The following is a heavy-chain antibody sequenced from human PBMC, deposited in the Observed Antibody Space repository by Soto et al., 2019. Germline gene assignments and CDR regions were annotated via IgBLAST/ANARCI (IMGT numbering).Heavy chain of an antibody. V-gene: IGHV3-30*18. Sequence: GGSLRLSCAASGFTFSSYGMHWVRQAPGKGLEWVAVISYDGSNKYYADSVKGRFTISRDNSKNTLYLQMNSLRAEDTAVYYCAKDRRDFWSGLNLNWGQGTLVTVSS. CDR3: AKDRRDFWSGLNLN. J-gene: IGHJ4*02. CDR2: ISYDGSNK. D-gene: IGHD3-3*01. CDR1: GFTFSSYG.